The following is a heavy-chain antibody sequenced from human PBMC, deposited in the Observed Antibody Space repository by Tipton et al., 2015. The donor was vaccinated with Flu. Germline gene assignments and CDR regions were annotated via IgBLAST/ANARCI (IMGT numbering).Heavy chain of an antibody. CDR2: INWSSSSI. D-gene: IGHD6-13*01. Sequence: SLRLSCAASGFTFDDYAMHWVRQAPGKGLEWVSGINWSSSSIGHADSVKGRFSVSRDNAKNSLYLQMISLRPGDTALYYCAKDRSPSSSVDYYWHYGMDVWGQGTMVTVSS. J-gene: IGHJ6*02. CDR1: GFTFDDYA. V-gene: IGHV3-9*01. CDR3: AKDRSPSSSVDYYWHYGMDV.